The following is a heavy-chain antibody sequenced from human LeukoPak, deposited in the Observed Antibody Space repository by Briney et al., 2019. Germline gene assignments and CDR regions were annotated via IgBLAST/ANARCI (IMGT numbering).Heavy chain of an antibody. CDR2: INHSGST. J-gene: IGHJ3*02. Sequence: PSETLSLTCAVYGGSFSGYYWSWIRQPPGKGLEWIGEINHSGSTNYNPSLKSRVTISVDTSKNQFSLKLSSVTAADTAVYYCARASSWYSINAFDIWGQGTMVTVSS. CDR3: ARASSWYSINAFDI. V-gene: IGHV4-34*01. CDR1: GGSFSGYY. D-gene: IGHD6-13*01.